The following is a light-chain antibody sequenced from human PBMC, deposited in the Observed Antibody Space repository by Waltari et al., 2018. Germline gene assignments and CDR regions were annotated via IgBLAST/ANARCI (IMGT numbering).Light chain of an antibody. CDR1: QDIGNR. Sequence: DIQMTQSPSSVSASIGDRVTITCRASQDIGNRLAWYQQKPGKAPNLLIYGTSSLQTGVPSRFSGSGYRTEFTLTISSLQPEDFATYYCQQAKSFPITFGPGTKVDIK. CDR2: GTS. J-gene: IGKJ3*01. CDR3: QQAKSFPIT. V-gene: IGKV1-12*01.